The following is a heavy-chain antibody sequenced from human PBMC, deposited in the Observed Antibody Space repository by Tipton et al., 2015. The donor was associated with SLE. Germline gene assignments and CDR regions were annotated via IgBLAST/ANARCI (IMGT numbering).Heavy chain of an antibody. CDR1: GGSISSYY. J-gene: IGHJ3*02. CDR2: IYTSGRT. Sequence: TLSLTCTVSGGSISSYYWSWFRQPAGEGLEWIGYIYTSGRTNYNPSLKSRVTISVDTAKNQFSLKLSSVTAADTAVYYCAREVEGWPDAFDIWGQGTMVTVSS. CDR3: AREVEGWPDAFDI. D-gene: IGHD2-15*01. V-gene: IGHV4-4*08.